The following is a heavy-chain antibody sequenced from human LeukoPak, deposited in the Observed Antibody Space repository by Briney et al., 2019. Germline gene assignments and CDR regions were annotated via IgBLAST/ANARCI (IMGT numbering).Heavy chain of an antibody. D-gene: IGHD6-19*01. CDR2: IRYDGSNK. V-gene: IGHV3-30*02. CDR1: GFTFSSYG. CDR3: ASPSPIAVAGFYFDY. J-gene: IGHJ4*02. Sequence: GGSLRLSCAASGFTFSSYGMHWVRQAPGKGLEWVAFIRYDGSNKYYADSVKGRFTISRDNSKNTLYLQMNSLRAEDTAVYYCASPSPIAVAGFYFDYWGQGTLVTVSS.